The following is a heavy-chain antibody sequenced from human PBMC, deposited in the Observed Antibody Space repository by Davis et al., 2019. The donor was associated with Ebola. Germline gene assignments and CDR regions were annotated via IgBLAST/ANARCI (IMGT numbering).Heavy chain of an antibody. CDR3: VRGGFCSGGNCFFAFFHDY. CDR1: GFIFSTYA. V-gene: IGHV3-48*01. D-gene: IGHD2-15*01. Sequence: PGGSLRLSCAASGFIFSTYAMSWVRQVPGKGLEWISYISFSGHIIHYADSVKGRFTISRDNAKNSLYLQMNSLRGEDTAVYYCVRGGFCSGGNCFFAFFHDYWGQGTLVTVSS. J-gene: IGHJ4*02. CDR2: ISFSGHII.